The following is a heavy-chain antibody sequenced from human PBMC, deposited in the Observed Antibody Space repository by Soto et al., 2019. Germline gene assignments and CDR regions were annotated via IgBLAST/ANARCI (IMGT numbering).Heavy chain of an antibody. CDR1: GYAFTTYG. CDR3: ARDPRVVAYCGGDCSFDF. D-gene: IGHD2-21*02. J-gene: IGHJ4*02. Sequence: ASVKVSCKASGYAFTTYGVSWVRQAPGQGLEWMGWISAYNGNTDYAQQLQGRVTLTTDTSTSTAYMELRSLRSDDTAVYYCARDPRVVAYCGGDCSFDFWGQGTLVTVSS. V-gene: IGHV1-18*01. CDR2: ISAYNGNT.